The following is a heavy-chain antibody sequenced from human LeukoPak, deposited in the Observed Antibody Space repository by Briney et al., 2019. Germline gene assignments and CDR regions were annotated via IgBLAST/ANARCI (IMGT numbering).Heavy chain of an antibody. CDR2: INHSGST. J-gene: IGHJ4*02. CDR3: ARARSNSIDY. D-gene: IGHD2/OR15-2a*01. V-gene: IGHV4-34*01. CDR1: GGSFSGYY. Sequence: SSETLSLTCAVYGGSFSGYYWSWIRQPPGKGLEWIGEINHSGSTNYNPSLKSRVTISVDTSKNQFSLKLSSVTAADTALYYCARARSNSIDYWGQGTLVTVSS.